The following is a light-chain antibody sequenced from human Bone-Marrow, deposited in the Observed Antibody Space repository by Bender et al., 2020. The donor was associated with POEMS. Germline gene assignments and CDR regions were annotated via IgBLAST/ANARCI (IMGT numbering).Light chain of an antibody. CDR1: KLGDKY. V-gene: IGLV3-1*01. J-gene: IGLJ2*01. CDR3: QAWDGNTAV. CDR2: QDS. Sequence: SYELTQPPSVSVSPGQTASITCSGDKLGDKYACWYQQKPGQSPVLVIYQDSKRPSGIPERLSGSNSGSTATLTISGTQAMDEADYYCQAWDGNTAVFGAGTKLTVL.